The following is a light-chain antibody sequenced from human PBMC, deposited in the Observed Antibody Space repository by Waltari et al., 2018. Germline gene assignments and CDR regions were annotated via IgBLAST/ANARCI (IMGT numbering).Light chain of an antibody. J-gene: IGLJ2*01. Sequence: SFALTQPPSVSVSPGQTARIPCSAEELQKNYAYWYPQKPGQAPVLVIYKDTERPSGIPERLSGSSSGTTVTLTISGVQAEDEADYFCQSADGTTNSVVFGGGTKLTVL. CDR3: QSADGTTNSVV. CDR1: ELQKNY. V-gene: IGLV3-25*03. CDR2: KDT.